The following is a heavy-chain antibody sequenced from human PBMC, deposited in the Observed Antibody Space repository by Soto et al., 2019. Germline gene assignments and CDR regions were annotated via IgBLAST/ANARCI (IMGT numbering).Heavy chain of an antibody. J-gene: IGHJ6*02. Sequence: GGSLRLSCSASGFTFSSYSMHWFRQAPGKGLEWVSVISYYGRNKYYADSVKGRFTISRDNSKNTLYLEMNSLRVEDTAVYHCARDTAYCSGGTSSYNHDMEAWGQRTPVTVSS. CDR3: ARDTAYCSGGTSSYNHDMEA. CDR1: GFTFSSYS. CDR2: ISYYGRNK. V-gene: IGHV3-30*04. D-gene: IGHD2-15*01.